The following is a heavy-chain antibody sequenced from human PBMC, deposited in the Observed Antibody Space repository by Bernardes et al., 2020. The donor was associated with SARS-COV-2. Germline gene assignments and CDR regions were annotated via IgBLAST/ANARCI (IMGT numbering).Heavy chain of an antibody. CDR2: IYWNDDK. Sequence: SGPTLVKPTQTLTLTCTFSGFSLSTSGVGVGWIRQPPGKALEWLALIYWNDDKRYSPSLKSRLTITKDTSKNQVVLTMTNMDPVDTATYYCAHSTRGYCSSTSCYLFDYWGQGTLVTVSS. CDR3: AHSTRGYCSSTSCYLFDY. CDR1: GFSLSTSGVG. J-gene: IGHJ4*02. V-gene: IGHV2-5*01. D-gene: IGHD2-2*01.